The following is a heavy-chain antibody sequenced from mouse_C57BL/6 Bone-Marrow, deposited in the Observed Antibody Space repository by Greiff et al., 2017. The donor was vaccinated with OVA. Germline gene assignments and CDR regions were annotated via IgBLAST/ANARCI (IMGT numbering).Heavy chain of an antibody. CDR3: VRQDGSSYDYFDY. CDR2: IRSKSNNYAT. D-gene: IGHD1-1*01. CDR1: GFSFNTYA. Sequence: GGGLVQPKGSLKLSCAASGFSFNTYAMNWVRQAPGKGLEWVARIRSKSNNYATYYADSVKDRFTISRDDSESMLYLQMNNLKTEDTAMYYCVRQDGSSYDYFDYGGQGTTLTVSS. V-gene: IGHV10-1*01. J-gene: IGHJ2*01.